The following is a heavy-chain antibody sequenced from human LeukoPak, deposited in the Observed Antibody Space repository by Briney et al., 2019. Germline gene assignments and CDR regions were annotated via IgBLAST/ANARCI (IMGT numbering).Heavy chain of an antibody. CDR1: GGSISSYY. D-gene: IGHD6-19*01. CDR2: IYYSGSP. V-gene: IGHV4-59*01. Sequence: PSETLSLTCTVSGGSISSYYWSWIRQPPGKGLEWIGYIYYSGSPNYNPSLKSRVTISVDTSKNRFSLKLSSVTAADPAVYYCARDVSGWPPAPHFDYWGKGTLVTVSS. CDR3: ARDVSGWPPAPHFDY. J-gene: IGHJ4*02.